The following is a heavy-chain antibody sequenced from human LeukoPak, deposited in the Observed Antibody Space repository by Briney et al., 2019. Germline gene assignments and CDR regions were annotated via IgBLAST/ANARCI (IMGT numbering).Heavy chain of an antibody. CDR1: TFTFSHYS. J-gene: IGHJ4*02. CDR2: ISSSSSYI. V-gene: IGHV3-21*01. CDR3: ARGSGSGSYRPSGY. Sequence: KSGGSLRLSCAASTFTFSHYSMNWVRQAPGKGLEWVSSISSSSSYIYYADSVKGRFTISRDNAKNSLYLQMNSLRAEDTAVYYCARGSGSGSYRPSGYWGQGTLVTVSS. D-gene: IGHD3-10*01.